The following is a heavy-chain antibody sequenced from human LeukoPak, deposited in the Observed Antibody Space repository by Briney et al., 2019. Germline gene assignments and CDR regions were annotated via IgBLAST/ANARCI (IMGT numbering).Heavy chain of an antibody. CDR1: GVSISSSNW. Sequence: SGTLSLTCAVSGVSISSSNWWSWVRQPPGKGLEWIGSIYYSGSTYYNPSLKSRVTISVDTSKNQFSLKLSSVTAADTAVYYCARHYYDSSGPFDYWGQGTLVTVSS. J-gene: IGHJ4*02. CDR3: ARHYYDSSGPFDY. D-gene: IGHD3-22*01. CDR2: IYYSGST. V-gene: IGHV4-4*02.